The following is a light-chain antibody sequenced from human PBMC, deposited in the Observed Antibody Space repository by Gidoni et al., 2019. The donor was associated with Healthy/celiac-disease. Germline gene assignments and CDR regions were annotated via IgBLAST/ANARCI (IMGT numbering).Light chain of an antibody. J-gene: IGLJ3*02. CDR3: SSYTSSSTLWV. CDR2: DVS. V-gene: IGLV2-14*03. Sequence: QSALTQPASVSGSPGQSITISCTGTSRDVGGYNYVSWYQPHPGKAPKLMIYDVSNRPSGVSNRFSGSKSGNTASLTISGLQAEDEADYYCSSYTSSSTLWVFGGGTKLTVL. CDR1: SRDVGGYNY.